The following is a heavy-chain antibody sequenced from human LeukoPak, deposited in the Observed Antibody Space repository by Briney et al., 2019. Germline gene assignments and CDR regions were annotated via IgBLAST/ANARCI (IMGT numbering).Heavy chain of an antibody. D-gene: IGHD2-15*01. Sequence: PSETLSLTCAVYGGSFSGYYWSWIRQPPGKGLEWIGEINHSGSTNYNPSLKSRVTISVDTSKNQFSLKLSSVTAADTAVYYCARGRVGNLSRISDRYYFDYWGQGTLVTVSS. CDR2: INHSGST. V-gene: IGHV4-34*01. J-gene: IGHJ4*02. CDR3: ARGRVGNLSRISDRYYFDY. CDR1: GGSFSGYY.